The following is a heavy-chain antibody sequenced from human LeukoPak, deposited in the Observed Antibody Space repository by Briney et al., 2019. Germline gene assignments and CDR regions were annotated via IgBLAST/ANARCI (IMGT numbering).Heavy chain of an antibody. CDR2: IKHDGTEK. D-gene: IGHD5-24*01. CDR3: VRQSFDGYHYPDY. CDR1: GFSFSIYW. V-gene: IGHV3-7*01. Sequence: TGGSLRLSCAASGFSFSIYWMTWVRQAPGKGLEWVANIKHDGTEKYYVDSVKGRFTISRDNAKDSLFLQMDSLRAEDTAVYYCVRQSFDGYHYPDYWGQGSLVTVSS. J-gene: IGHJ4*02.